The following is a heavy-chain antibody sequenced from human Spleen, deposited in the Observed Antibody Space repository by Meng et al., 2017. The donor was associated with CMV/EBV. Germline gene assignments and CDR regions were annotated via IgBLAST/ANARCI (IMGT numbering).Heavy chain of an antibody. CDR3: ARHPLGYCSSTSCDYFDY. D-gene: IGHD2-2*01. J-gene: IGHJ4*02. CDR2: IYYSGST. V-gene: IGHV4-59*08. CDR1: GGSMSSYY. Sequence: GSLRLSCTVSGGSMSSYYWSWIRQPPGKGLEWIGYIYYSGSTNYNPSLKSRVTISVDTSKNQISLKLSSVTAADTAVYYCARHPLGYCSSTSCDYFDYWGQGTLVTVSS.